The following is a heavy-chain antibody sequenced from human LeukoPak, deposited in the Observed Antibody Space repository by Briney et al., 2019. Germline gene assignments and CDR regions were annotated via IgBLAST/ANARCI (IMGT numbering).Heavy chain of an antibody. CDR1: GFTFSSYA. V-gene: IGHV3-23*01. CDR3: AKDRLGAPYDSSGYYYPHSWFDP. D-gene: IGHD3-22*01. Sequence: PGGSLRLSCAASGFTFSSYAMSWVRQAPGKGLEWVSAISGSGGSTYYADSVKGRFTISRDNSKNTLYLQMNSLRAEDTAVYYCAKDRLGAPYDSSGYYYPHSWFDPWGQGTLVTVSS. J-gene: IGHJ5*02. CDR2: ISGSGGST.